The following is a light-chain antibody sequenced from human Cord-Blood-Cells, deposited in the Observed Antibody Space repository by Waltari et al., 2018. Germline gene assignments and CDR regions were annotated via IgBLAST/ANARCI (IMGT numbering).Light chain of an antibody. CDR1: QSLVHSDGNTY. CDR3: QSYDSSLSGWV. Sequence: DVVMTQSPLSLPVTLGQPASISCRSSQSLVHSDGNTYLNWFQQRPGQSPRRLIYKVSNRDSGVPDRFSGSKSGTSASLAITGLQAEDEADYYCQSYDSSLSGWVFGGGTK. V-gene: IGKV2-30*02. CDR2: KVS. J-gene: IGKJ4*02.